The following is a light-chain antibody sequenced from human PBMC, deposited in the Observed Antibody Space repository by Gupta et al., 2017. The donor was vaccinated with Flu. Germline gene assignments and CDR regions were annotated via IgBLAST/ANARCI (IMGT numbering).Light chain of an antibody. V-gene: IGLV7-43*01. J-gene: IGLJ3*02. CDR3: QLKVWSTRKWV. Sequence: VTISCSAILGAVTRGHDNNGYQQKPGPAPLLLIYINKNIISGAPARFSGSTIVGKAALTIAGVQAEDVAEYYCQLKVWSTRKWVFGGGTKATVL. CDR1: LGAVTRGHD. CDR2: INK.